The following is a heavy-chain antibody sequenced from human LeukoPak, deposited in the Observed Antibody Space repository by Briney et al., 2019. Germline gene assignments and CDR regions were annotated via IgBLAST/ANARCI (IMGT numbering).Heavy chain of an antibody. D-gene: IGHD2-2*01. CDR1: GFTSSGFD. CDR3: ARRDCSSSSCYSFDY. CDR2: IKTKTSSDAT. Sequence: GGSLRLSCAASGFTSSGFDIHWVRQASGKGLEWVGRIKTKTSSDATVYAASVKGRFTISRDDSKNTAYLQMNSLKTEDTAVYYCARRDCSSSSCYSFDYWGQGILVTVSS. V-gene: IGHV3-73*01. J-gene: IGHJ4*02.